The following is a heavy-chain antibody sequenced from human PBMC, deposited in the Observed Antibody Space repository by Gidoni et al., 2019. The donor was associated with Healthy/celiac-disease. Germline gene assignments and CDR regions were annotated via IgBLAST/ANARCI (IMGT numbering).Heavy chain of an antibody. D-gene: IGHD5-18*01. V-gene: IGHV3-21*01. Sequence: EVQLVESGGGLVKPGGSLRLSCAASGFTFSSYSMNWVRQAPGKGLECVSSISSSSSYIYYADSAKGRFTISRDNAKNSLYLQMNSLRAEDTAVYYCARVAQLWSYGAPEYGMDVWGQGTTVTVSS. CDR2: ISSSSSYI. J-gene: IGHJ6*02. CDR3: ARVAQLWSYGAPEYGMDV. CDR1: GFTFSSYS.